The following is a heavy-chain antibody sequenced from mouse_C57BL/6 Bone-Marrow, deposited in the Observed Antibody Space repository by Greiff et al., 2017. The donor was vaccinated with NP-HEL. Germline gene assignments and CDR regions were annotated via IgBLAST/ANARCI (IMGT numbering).Heavy chain of an antibody. CDR1: GYTFTDYN. CDR2: INPNNGGT. J-gene: IGHJ4*01. Sequence: VQLQQSGPELVKPGASVKIPCKASGYTFTDYNMDWVKQSHGKSLEWIGDINPNNGGTNYNQKFKGKATLTVYKSSSTAYMELRSLTSEDTAVYYCARRRGNPYAMDYWGQGTSVTVSS. V-gene: IGHV1-18*01. CDR3: ARRRGNPYAMDY.